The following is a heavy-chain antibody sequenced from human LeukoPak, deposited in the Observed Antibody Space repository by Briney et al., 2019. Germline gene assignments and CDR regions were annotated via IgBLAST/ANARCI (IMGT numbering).Heavy chain of an antibody. V-gene: IGHV3-11*01. CDR2: IGSSDNIK. J-gene: IGHJ4*02. D-gene: IGHD6-19*01. Sequence: GGSLRLSCAASGFALNDYYMSWIRQAPGKGLEWVSDIGSSDNIKSYADSLKGRFTISRDIATNSLFLQMNSLRAEDTAVYYCAREIVAGTFDSWGQGALVTVSS. CDR3: AREIVAGTFDS. CDR1: GFALNDYY.